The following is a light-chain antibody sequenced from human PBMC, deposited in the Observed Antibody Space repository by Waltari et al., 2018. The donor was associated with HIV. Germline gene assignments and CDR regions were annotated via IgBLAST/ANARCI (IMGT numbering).Light chain of an antibody. CDR1: QSVSSY. CDR3: QQRSNRPPKYT. V-gene: IGKV3-11*01. CDR2: DAS. J-gene: IGKJ2*01. Sequence: EIVLTQSPATLSLSPGERATLSCRASQSVSSYLAWYQQKPGRAPRLLIYDASNRATSIPARFSGSGSGTDFTLTISSLEPEDFAVYYCQQRSNRPPKYTFGQGTKLEIK.